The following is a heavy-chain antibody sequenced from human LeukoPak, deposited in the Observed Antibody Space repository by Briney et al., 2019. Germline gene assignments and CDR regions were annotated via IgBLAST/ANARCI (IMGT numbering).Heavy chain of an antibody. J-gene: IGHJ4*02. D-gene: IGHD3-10*01. CDR1: GFTFSSKA. Sequence: GGSLRLSCVASGFTFSSKAMNWVRQAPGKGLEWVSAISNYGGTTLYADSVRGRFTISRDNAKNSLYLQMNSLRAEDTAVYYCARDLPSGSGSYYKRPLYFDYWAREPWSPSPQ. CDR2: ISNYGGTT. CDR3: ARDLPSGSGSYYKRPLYFDY. V-gene: IGHV3-21*01.